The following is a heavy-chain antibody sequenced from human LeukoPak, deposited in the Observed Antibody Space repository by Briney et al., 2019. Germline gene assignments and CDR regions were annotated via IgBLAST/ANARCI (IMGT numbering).Heavy chain of an antibody. Sequence: SETLSLTCTVSSGSFSSSSYFCGWIRQPPGMGLEWIATINYSGTTYYNPSLKSRVTTSVDTSNNQFSLKLSSVTAADTAVYYCARRGKDDILTGYYFDYWGQGTLVTVSS. V-gene: IGHV4-39*01. D-gene: IGHD3-9*01. CDR3: ARRGKDDILTGYYFDY. CDR2: INYSGTT. CDR1: SGSFSSSSYF. J-gene: IGHJ4*02.